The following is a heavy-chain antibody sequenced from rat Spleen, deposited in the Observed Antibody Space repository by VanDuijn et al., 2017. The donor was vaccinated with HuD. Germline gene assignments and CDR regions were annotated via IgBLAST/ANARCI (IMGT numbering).Heavy chain of an antibody. D-gene: IGHD1-1*01. Sequence: EVQLVESGGGLVQPGRSLKLSCAASGFTFSDHGMAWVRQTPTKGLEWVATISTGGGNTYNRDSVKGRFTISRDNAKNSQYLQMDSLRSEDTATYFCARHPISTVSYYFDYWGQGVMVTVSS. CDR3: ARHPISTVSYYFDY. V-gene: IGHV5S14*01. CDR2: ISTGGGNT. CDR1: GFTFSDHG. J-gene: IGHJ2*01.